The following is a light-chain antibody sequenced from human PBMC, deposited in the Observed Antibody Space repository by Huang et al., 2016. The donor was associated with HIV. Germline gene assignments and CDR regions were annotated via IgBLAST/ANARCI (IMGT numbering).Light chain of an antibody. Sequence: EIVLTQSPGTLSLSPGERATLSCRASQSVNRNYLAWYQHKPGQAPRLLISGASSRAPGISDRFSGSWSGTDFTLTISRLEPEDFAVYYCQQYGSPPHTFGQGTKLEIK. V-gene: IGKV3-20*01. J-gene: IGKJ2*01. CDR1: QSVNRNY. CDR2: GAS. CDR3: QQYGSPPHT.